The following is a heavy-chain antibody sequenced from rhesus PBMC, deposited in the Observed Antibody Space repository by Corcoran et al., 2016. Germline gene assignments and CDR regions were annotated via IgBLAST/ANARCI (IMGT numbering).Heavy chain of an antibody. Sequence: QVQLQESGPGLVKPSETLSLTCAVSGASISIYWWSCIRQPPGKGLEWIGEINGNSGRTYYNPPLKSGVTISKEASKNRVSLKVSSVTASDTAVYYCGRVIAAAGIFDYWGQGVLVTVSS. CDR1: GASISIYW. CDR2: INGNSGRT. J-gene: IGHJ4*01. CDR3: GRVIAAAGIFDY. D-gene: IGHD6-25*01. V-gene: IGHV4-80*01.